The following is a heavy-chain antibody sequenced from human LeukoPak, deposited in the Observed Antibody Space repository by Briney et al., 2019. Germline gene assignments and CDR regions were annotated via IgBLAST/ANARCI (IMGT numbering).Heavy chain of an antibody. CDR2: NNPNSGGT. V-gene: IGHV1-2*02. CDR1: GYTFTGYY. Sequence: GASVKVSCKASGYTFTGYYLHWVRQAPGQGLEWMGWNNPNSGGTDYAQKFQGRATMTRDTSISTAYMELSRLRSDDTAVYYCARDRIAVAGTVDSWGQGTLVTVSS. CDR3: ARDRIAVAGTVDS. D-gene: IGHD6-19*01. J-gene: IGHJ4*02.